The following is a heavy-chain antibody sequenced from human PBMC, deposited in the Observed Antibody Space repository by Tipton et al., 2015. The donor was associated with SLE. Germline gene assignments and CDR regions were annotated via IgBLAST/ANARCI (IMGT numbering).Heavy chain of an antibody. CDR1: GFTFDDYT. CDR3: AKELEVAGNEIYSFYAMDA. CDR2: ISWDSDKT. D-gene: IGHD6-19*01. Sequence: SLRLSCAASGFTFDDYTMHWVRQLPGKGLEWVSLISWDSDKTYYADSVEGRFTISRDNSKNSLFLQMDSLRAEDTALYYCAKELEVAGNEIYSFYAMDASGQGAPFSVSS. J-gene: IGHJ6*02. V-gene: IGHV3-43*01.